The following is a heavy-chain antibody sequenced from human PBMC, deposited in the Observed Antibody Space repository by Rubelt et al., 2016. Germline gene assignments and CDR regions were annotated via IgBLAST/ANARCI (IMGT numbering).Heavy chain of an antibody. J-gene: IGHJ4*02. V-gene: IGHV2-70*15. CDR3: GVCRGYGVELDY. CDR1: GFSLSTSGMC. D-gene: IGHD5-18*01. Sequence: QVTLRESGPALVKPTQTLTLTCTFSGFSLSTSGMCVSWIRQPPGKALEWLARIDWDDDKYYSTSLKTRLTISKDTSKNQVVRTRTNMDPVDTATYYGGVCRGYGVELDYWGPGTLVTVSS. CDR2: IDWDDDK.